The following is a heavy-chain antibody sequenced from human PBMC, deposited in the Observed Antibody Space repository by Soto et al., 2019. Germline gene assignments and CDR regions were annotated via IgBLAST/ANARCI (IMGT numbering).Heavy chain of an antibody. Sequence: SQTLSLTCAISGDSGSSTSAAWNWIRQSPSRGLEWLGRSYYRSKWYNDYAVSVRSRITINPDTSKNQFSLQLNSVTPEDTAVYYCARENIALSASFDRWGQGTLVTVSS. J-gene: IGHJ4*02. CDR2: SYYRSKWYN. D-gene: IGHD6-19*01. CDR3: ARENIALSASFDR. CDR1: GDSGSSTSAA. V-gene: IGHV6-1*01.